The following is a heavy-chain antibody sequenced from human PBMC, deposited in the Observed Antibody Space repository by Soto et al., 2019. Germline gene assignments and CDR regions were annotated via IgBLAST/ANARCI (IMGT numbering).Heavy chain of an antibody. CDR3: AGPVIPTANDRLDT. CDR1: GFTFSTCS. Sequence: EVQLVESGGGLIQPGGSLRLSCAASGFTFSTCSMNWVRQAPGKGLEWVSYISSTSSTIYYADSVKGRFTISRDNAQNPLFLQKNSPRAEGTAVYYFAGPVIPTANDRLDTWGQGTLVTVSS. J-gene: IGHJ5*02. CDR2: ISSTSSTI. D-gene: IGHD2-2*01. V-gene: IGHV3-48*01.